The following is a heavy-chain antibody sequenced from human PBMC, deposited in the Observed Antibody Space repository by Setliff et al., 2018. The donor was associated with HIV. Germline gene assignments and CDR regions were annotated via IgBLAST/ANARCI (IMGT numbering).Heavy chain of an antibody. D-gene: IGHD5-12*01. CDR2: IYSSGRT. CDR1: GGSITSSGYN. CDR3: AREGVGYNPFYYYGMDV. J-gene: IGHJ6*02. V-gene: IGHV4-31*03. Sequence: PSETLSLTCIVSGGSITSSGYNWNWIRQHPGKGLEWVGYIYSSGRTSYNPSLQSRVSISIDTSKNQFSLKLDSVIAADTAVYYCAREGVGYNPFYYYGMDVWGQGTTVTVSS.